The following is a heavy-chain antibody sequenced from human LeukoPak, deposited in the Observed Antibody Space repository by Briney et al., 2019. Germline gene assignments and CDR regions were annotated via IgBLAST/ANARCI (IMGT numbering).Heavy chain of an antibody. J-gene: IGHJ4*02. CDR1: GASLSSTSYY. D-gene: IGHD6-19*01. Sequence: NPSETLSLTCTVSGASLSSTSYYCAWIRQPPGKGLEWIGSMSYSGTTYYNTSLKSRVTISVDTSQNHFSLKLTSVTAADTAVYYCARLASTLGHGSGWGFDCWGQGILVTVSS. V-gene: IGHV4-39*02. CDR2: MSYSGTT. CDR3: ARLASTLGHGSGWGFDC.